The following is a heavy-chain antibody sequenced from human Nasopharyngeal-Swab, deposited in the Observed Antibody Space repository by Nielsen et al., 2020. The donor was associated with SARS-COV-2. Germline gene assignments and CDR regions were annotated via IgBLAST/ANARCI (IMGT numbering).Heavy chain of an antibody. CDR3: ARDRRRRFLESVNWFDP. J-gene: IGHJ5*02. CDR1: GGTFSSYA. D-gene: IGHD3-3*01. CDR2: IIPIFGTA. Sequence: SVKVSCKASGGTFSSYAISWVRQAPGQGLEWMGGIIPIFGTANYAQKFQGRVTITADESTSTAYMELSSLRSEDTAVYYCARDRRRRFLESVNWFDPWGQGTLVTVSS. V-gene: IGHV1-69*13.